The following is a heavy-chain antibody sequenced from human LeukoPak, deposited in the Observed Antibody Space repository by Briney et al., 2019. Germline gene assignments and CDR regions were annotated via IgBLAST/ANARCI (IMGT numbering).Heavy chain of an antibody. CDR2: IHHSGST. CDR3: AGQHDSNGYYLY. V-gene: IGHV4-38-2*01. CDR1: GNSISSGYY. D-gene: IGHD3-22*01. J-gene: IGHJ4*02. Sequence: RPSETLSLTCAVTGNSISSGYYWGWIRQPPGEGLEWIGSIHHSGSTYYNPSLKSRVTISVDTSKNRFSLKLGSVTAADTTVYYCAGQHDSNGYYLYWGQGTLVTVSS.